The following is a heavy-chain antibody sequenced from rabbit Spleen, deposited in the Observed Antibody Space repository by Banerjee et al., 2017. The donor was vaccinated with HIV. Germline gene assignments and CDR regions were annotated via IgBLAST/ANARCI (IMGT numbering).Heavy chain of an antibody. Sequence: QEQLVESGGGLVKPEGSLTLTCKASGFSFSDRDVMCWVRQAPGKGLQWIACINVYTGKPVYATWAKGRFTISRTSSTTVTLRMTSLTAADRATYFCARDLVGVIGWNFYLWGQGTLVTVS. V-gene: IGHV1S45*01. CDR2: INVYTGKP. D-gene: IGHD1-1*01. CDR3: ARDLVGVIGWNFYL. CDR1: GFSFSDRDV. J-gene: IGHJ4*01.